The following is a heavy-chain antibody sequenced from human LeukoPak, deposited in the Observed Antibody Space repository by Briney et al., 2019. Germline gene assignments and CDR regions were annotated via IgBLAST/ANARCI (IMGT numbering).Heavy chain of an antibody. V-gene: IGHV4-59*01. Sequence: SETLSLTCTVSGGSISSYYWSWIRQPPGKGLEWIGYIYYSGSTNYNPSLKSRVTISVDTSKNQFSLKLSSVTAADTAVYYCARENVGVPAAGDAFDIWGRGTMVTVSS. CDR2: IYYSGST. D-gene: IGHD2-2*01. CDR1: GGSISSYY. CDR3: ARENVGVPAAGDAFDI. J-gene: IGHJ3*02.